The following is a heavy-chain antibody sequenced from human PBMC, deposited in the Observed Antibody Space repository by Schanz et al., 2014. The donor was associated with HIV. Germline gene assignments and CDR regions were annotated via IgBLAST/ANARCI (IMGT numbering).Heavy chain of an antibody. CDR3: ARELVPSWGAFDI. V-gene: IGHV3-7*01. CDR2: IKKDGSEK. J-gene: IGHJ3*02. CDR1: GFTFRNSW. Sequence: EVQLVESGGDLVQPGGSLRLSCAASGFTFRNSWMSWVRQAPGKGLEWVGDIKKDGSEKHYAGSVKGRFTISRDNTENSLSLQMNSLRAEDTAVYYCARELVPSWGAFDIWGQGTMVTVSS. D-gene: IGHD3-16*01.